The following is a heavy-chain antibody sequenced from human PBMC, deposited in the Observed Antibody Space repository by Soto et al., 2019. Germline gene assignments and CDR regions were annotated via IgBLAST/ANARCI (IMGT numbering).Heavy chain of an antibody. CDR3: ARAKPYYYDSSGYYRDAFDI. CDR1: GFTFSSYG. CDR2: ISYDGSNK. V-gene: IGHV3-30*03. D-gene: IGHD3-22*01. J-gene: IGHJ3*02. Sequence: GGSLRLSCAASGFTFSSYGMHWVRQAPGKGLEWVAVISYDGSNKYYADSVKGRFTISRDNSKNTLYLQMNSLRAEDTAVYYCARAKPYYYDSSGYYRDAFDIWGQGRMVTVSS.